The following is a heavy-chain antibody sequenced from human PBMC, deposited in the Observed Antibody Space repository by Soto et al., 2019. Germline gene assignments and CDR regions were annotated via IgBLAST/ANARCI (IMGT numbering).Heavy chain of an antibody. CDR2: INHSGST. D-gene: IGHD3-22*01. CDR1: GGSISSYY. CDR3: ARGGYDSSGYYYVY. J-gene: IGHJ4*02. V-gene: IGHV4-34*01. Sequence: SETLSLTCTVSGGSISSYYWSWIRQPPGKGLEWIGEINHSGSTNYNPSLKSRVTISVDTSKNQFSLKLSSVTAADTAVYYCARGGYDSSGYYYVYWGQGTLVTVS.